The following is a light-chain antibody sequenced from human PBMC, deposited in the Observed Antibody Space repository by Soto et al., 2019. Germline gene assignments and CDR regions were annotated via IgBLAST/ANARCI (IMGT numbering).Light chain of an antibody. CDR3: PSYDSSLSGSRV. CDR1: SSNIGAGYD. V-gene: IGLV1-40*01. CDR2: HNS. Sequence: QSVLTQPPSVSGDPGQRVTISCTGSSSNIGAGYDVHWYQQLPGTAPKLLIYHNSNRPSGVPDRFSGSKSGTSASLAITGLQADDEADYYCPSYDSSLSGSRVFGTGTKLTVL. J-gene: IGLJ1*01.